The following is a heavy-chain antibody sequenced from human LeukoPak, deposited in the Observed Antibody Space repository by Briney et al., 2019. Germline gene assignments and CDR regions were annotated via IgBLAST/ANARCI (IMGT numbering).Heavy chain of an antibody. CDR1: GGSISSGDYY. V-gene: IGHV4-30-4*01. J-gene: IGHJ6*02. Sequence: SETLSLTCTVSGGSISSGDYYWSWIRQPPGKGLEWIGYIYYSGSTYYNPSLKSRVTISVDTSKNQFSLKLSSVTAADTAVYYCARDDYNNYYSGMDVWGQGTTVTVSS. CDR2: IYYSGST. D-gene: IGHD4-11*01. CDR3: ARDDYNNYYSGMDV.